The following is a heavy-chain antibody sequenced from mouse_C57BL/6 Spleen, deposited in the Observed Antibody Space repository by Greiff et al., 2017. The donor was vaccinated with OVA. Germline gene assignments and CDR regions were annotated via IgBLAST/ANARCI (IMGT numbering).Heavy chain of an antibody. CDR2: ISSGGSYT. Sequence: EVKLVESGGDLVKPGGSLKLSCAASGFTFSSYGMSWVRQTPDKRLEWVATISSGGSYTYYPDSVKGRFTISRDNAKNTLYRQRSSLKSEDTAMYYCARHYDYDDGYYFDYWGQGTTLTVSS. CDR1: GFTFSSYG. CDR3: ARHYDYDDGYYFDY. D-gene: IGHD2-4*01. V-gene: IGHV5-6*01. J-gene: IGHJ2*01.